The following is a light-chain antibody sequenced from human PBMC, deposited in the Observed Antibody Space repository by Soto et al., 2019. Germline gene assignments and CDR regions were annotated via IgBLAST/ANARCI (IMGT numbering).Light chain of an antibody. CDR3: QQYSGYSLFT. CDR2: DAS. CDR1: QSISGR. J-gene: IGKJ3*01. V-gene: IGKV1-5*01. Sequence: EIQLTQSPSTLSASVGDRVTITCRASQSISGRLAWYQQRPGKAPKLLIYDASSLKSGVPSRFSGSGSGTEFTLTIGGLQPDDFATYYCQQYSGYSLFTFGPGTVVDIK.